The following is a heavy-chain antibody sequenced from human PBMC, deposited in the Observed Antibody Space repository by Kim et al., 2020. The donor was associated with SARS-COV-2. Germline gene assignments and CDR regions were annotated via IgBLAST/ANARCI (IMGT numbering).Heavy chain of an antibody. CDR1: GYSFTSYW. J-gene: IGHJ4*02. D-gene: IGHD3-16*02. V-gene: IGHV5-51*01. Sequence: GESLKISCKGSGYSFTSYWIGWVRQMPGKGLEWMGIIYPGDSDTRYSPSFQGQVTISADKSISTAYLQWSSLKASDTAMYYCARSLPEYYDYIWGSYRYTGPFDYWGQGTLVTVSS. CDR3: ARSLPEYYDYIWGSYRYTGPFDY. CDR2: IYPGDSDT.